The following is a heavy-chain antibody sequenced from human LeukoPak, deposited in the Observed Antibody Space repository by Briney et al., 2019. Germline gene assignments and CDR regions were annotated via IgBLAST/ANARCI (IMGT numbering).Heavy chain of an antibody. J-gene: IGHJ4*02. CDR2: ISAYNGNT. CDR3: AIRYYYDSSGNIDY. Sequence: ASVKVSCKASGYTFTSYGISWVRQAPGQGLEWMGWISAYNGNTNYAQKLQGRVTMTTDTSTSTAYMELSSLRSEDTAVYYCAIRYYYDSSGNIDYWGQGTLVTVSS. D-gene: IGHD3-22*01. CDR1: GYTFTSYG. V-gene: IGHV1-18*01.